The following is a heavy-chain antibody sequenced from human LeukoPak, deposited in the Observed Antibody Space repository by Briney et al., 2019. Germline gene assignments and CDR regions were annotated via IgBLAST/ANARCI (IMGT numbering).Heavy chain of an antibody. Sequence: NTGGSLRLSCAASGFTFSNAWMSWVRQAPGKGLEWVGRIKSKSDYGTTDYAAPVKGRFTISRDDSKNTLYLQMNSLKTEDTAMYYCTRVTAYYDYGMDVWGQGTTVTVSS. CDR3: TRVTAYYDYGMDV. D-gene: IGHD2-21*02. CDR1: GFTFSNAW. CDR2: IKSKSDYGTT. J-gene: IGHJ6*02. V-gene: IGHV3-15*01.